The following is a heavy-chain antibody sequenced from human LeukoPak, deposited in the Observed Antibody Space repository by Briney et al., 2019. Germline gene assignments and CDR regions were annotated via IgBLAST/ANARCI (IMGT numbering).Heavy chain of an antibody. Sequence: GGSLRLSCAASGFTFSSYSMNRVRQAPGKGLEWVSYISSSSSTIYYADSVKGRFTISRDNAKNSLYLQMNSLRDEDTAVYYCARASTGYSSSLGAFDIWGQGTMVTVSS. CDR3: ARASTGYSSSLGAFDI. CDR2: ISSSSSTI. J-gene: IGHJ3*02. CDR1: GFTFSSYS. V-gene: IGHV3-48*02. D-gene: IGHD6-13*01.